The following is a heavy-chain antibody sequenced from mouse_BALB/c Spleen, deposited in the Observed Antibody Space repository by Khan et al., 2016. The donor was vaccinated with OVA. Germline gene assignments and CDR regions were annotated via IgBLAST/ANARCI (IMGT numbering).Heavy chain of an antibody. V-gene: IGHV1-7*01. CDR3: ARVRTDY. D-gene: IGHD1-1*01. CDR2: INPSTGYP. Sequence: VQLQQSGAELAKPGASVKMSCKASGYTFASYWMHWIKQRPGQGLEWIGYINPSTGYPEYNQKFTDKATLTADKSSSTAYMQLSSLTSEDSSVYYCARVRTDYWGQGTTLTVSS. CDR1: GYTFASYW. J-gene: IGHJ2*01.